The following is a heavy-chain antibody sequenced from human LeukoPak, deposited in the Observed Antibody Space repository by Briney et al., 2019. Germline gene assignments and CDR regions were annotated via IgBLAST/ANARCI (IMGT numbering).Heavy chain of an antibody. J-gene: IGHJ5*02. CDR3: ARGLRIAAAGTFDP. CDR2: IYSGGST. Sequence: GGSLRLSCAASGFTVSSNYMSWVRQAPGKGLEWVSVIYSGGSTYYADSVKGRFTISRDNSKNTLYLQMNSLRAEDTAVYYCARGLRIAAAGTFDPWGQGTLVTVSS. V-gene: IGHV3-53*01. CDR1: GFTVSSNY. D-gene: IGHD6-13*01.